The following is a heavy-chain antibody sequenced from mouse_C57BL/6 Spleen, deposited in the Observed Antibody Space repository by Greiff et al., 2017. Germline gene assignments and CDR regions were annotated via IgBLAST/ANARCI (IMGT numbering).Heavy chain of an antibody. D-gene: IGHD2-3*01. V-gene: IGHV1-18*01. CDR3: ARLSYDGYYGFAY. CDR2: INPNNGGT. CDR1: GYTFTDYN. J-gene: IGHJ3*01. Sequence: EVQLQQSGPELVKPGASVKIPCKASGYTFTDYNMDWVKQSHGKSLEWIGDINPNNGGTIYNQKFKGKATVTVDKSSSTAYMELRSLTSEDTAVYYCARLSYDGYYGFAYWGQGTLVTVSA.